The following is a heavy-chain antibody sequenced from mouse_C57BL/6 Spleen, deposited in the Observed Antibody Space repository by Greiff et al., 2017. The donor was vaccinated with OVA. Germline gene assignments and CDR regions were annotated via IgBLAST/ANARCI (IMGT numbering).Heavy chain of an antibody. V-gene: IGHV1-69*01. J-gene: IGHJ4*01. D-gene: IGHD2-4*01. CDR2: IDPSDSYT. CDR1: GYTFTSYW. CDR3: VRKEDDYDWDAMDY. Sequence: VQLQQPGAELVMPGASVKLSCKASGYTFTSYWMHWVKQRPGQGLEWIGEIDPSDSYTNYNQKFKGKSTLTVDKSSSTAYMQLSSLTSEDSAVYYGVRKEDDYDWDAMDYWGQGTSVTVSS.